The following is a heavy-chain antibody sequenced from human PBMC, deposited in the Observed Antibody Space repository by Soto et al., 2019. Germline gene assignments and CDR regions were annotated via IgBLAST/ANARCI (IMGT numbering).Heavy chain of an antibody. CDR2: IYTSGST. J-gene: IGHJ1*01. CDR3: ASDISSGYYWYFQH. Sequence: SETLSLTCTVSGGSISSYYWSWIRQPAGKGLEWIGRIYTSGSTNYNPSLKSRVTMSVDTSKNQFSLKLSSVTAADTAAYYCASDISSGYYWYFQHWGQGTLVTVSS. CDR1: GGSISSYY. D-gene: IGHD3-22*01. V-gene: IGHV4-4*07.